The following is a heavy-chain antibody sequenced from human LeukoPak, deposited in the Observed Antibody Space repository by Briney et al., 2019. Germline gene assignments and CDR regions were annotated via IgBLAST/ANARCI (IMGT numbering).Heavy chain of an antibody. CDR3: ARGRSGWYWDY. CDR2: IYYSGST. Sequence: SETLSLTCTVSGGSISSYYWSWIRQPPGKGLEWIGYIYYSGSTNYNPSLKSRVTISVDTSKNQFSLKLSSVTAADTAVYYCARGRSGWYWDYWGQGPLVTVSS. V-gene: IGHV4-59*01. D-gene: IGHD6-19*01. J-gene: IGHJ4*02. CDR1: GGSISSYY.